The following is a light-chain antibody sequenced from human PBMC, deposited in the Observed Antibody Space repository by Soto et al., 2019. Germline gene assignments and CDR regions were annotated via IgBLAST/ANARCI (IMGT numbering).Light chain of an antibody. CDR2: IAS. J-gene: IGKJ5*01. Sequence: GDRVTISCRMSQGISSYLAWYQQKPGRAPKLLIYIASTLQSGVPSRFSGSYSGTEFTLTITSLQPEDFATYYCQQVNSYPITFGQGTRLEIK. V-gene: IGKV1-9*01. CDR1: QGISSY. CDR3: QQVNSYPIT.